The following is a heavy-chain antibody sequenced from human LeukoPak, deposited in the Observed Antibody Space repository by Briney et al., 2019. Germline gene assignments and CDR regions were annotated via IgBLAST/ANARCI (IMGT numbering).Heavy chain of an antibody. D-gene: IGHD1-7*01. CDR2: IYTSGNP. CDR1: GGSISSYY. V-gene: IGHV4-4*07. Sequence: PSETLSLTCTVSGGSISSYYWSWIRQPAGKGLEWIGRIYTSGNPNYNPSLQSRVTLSIDTSKNQFSLRLISVIAADTAMYYCAREVALNWNYGTSYYMDVWGKGTTVTVSS. CDR3: AREVALNWNYGTSYYMDV. J-gene: IGHJ6*03.